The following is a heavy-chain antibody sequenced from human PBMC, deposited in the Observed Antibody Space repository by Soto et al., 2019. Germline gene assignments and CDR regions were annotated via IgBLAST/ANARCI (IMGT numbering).Heavy chain of an antibody. V-gene: IGHV3-7*04. CDR2: IKQDGGEK. CDR1: GFTFNTYW. Sequence: EVQLVESGGGLVQPGGSLRLSCAASGFTFNTYWMGWVRQFPGKGLEWVANIKQDGGEKTYVDSVKGRFTISRDNAKKSLYLKMNSLRAEDTAVYYCARENYFDYWGQGALVTVSS. CDR3: ARENYFDY. J-gene: IGHJ4*02.